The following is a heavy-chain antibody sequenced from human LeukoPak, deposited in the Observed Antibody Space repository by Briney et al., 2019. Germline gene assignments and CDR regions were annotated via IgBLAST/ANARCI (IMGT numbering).Heavy chain of an antibody. Sequence: ASVKVSCKASGYTFTSYDINWVRQATGQGLEWMGWMNPNSGNAGYAQKFQGRVTMTRNTSISTAYMELSSLRSEDTAVYYCARGGGKDGYNFYWGQGTLVTVSS. J-gene: IGHJ4*02. CDR3: ARGGGKDGYNFY. CDR1: GYTFTSYD. V-gene: IGHV1-8*01. D-gene: IGHD5-24*01. CDR2: MNPNSGNA.